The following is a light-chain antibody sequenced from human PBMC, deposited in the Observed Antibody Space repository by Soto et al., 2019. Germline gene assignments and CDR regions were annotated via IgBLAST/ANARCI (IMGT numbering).Light chain of an antibody. CDR2: GAS. CDR1: QSVSYN. CDR3: HQFNNRPPT. J-gene: IGKJ1*01. V-gene: IGKV3-15*01. Sequence: EIMMTQSPATLSVSPGERGTLSCRASQSVSYNLAWYQQKPGQAPRLLFYGASTRATGIPARFSGSGSGTEFTLTISSVQSEDFAVYYCHQFNNRPPTFGQGTKVDIK.